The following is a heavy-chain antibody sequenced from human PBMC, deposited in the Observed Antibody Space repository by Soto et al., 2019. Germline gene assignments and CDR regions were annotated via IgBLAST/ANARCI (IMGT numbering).Heavy chain of an antibody. CDR3: ARDRDIVVVPAVPFDY. V-gene: IGHV1-18*01. Sequence: QVQLVQSGAEVKKPGASVKVSCKASGYTFTSYGISWVRQAPGQGLEWMGWISAYNGNTNYAQKLQGRGTMTTDTSTSTAYMELRSLRSDDTAVFYCARDRDIVVVPAVPFDYWGQGTLVTVSS. CDR2: ISAYNGNT. CDR1: GYTFTSYG. D-gene: IGHD2-2*01. J-gene: IGHJ4*02.